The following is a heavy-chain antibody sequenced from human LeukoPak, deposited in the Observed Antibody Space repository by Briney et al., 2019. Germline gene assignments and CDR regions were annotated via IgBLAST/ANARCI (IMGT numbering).Heavy chain of an antibody. CDR1: GGSISSSNW. Sequence: TSGTLSLTCAVSGGSISSSNWWSWVRQPPGKGLEWIGEVYHSGSTNYNPSLKSRVTISVDKSKNQFSLKLSSVTAADTAVYYCARLRYFDWSFDYWGQGTLVTVSS. CDR3: ARLRYFDWSFDY. J-gene: IGHJ4*02. D-gene: IGHD3-9*01. CDR2: VYHSGST. V-gene: IGHV4-4*02.